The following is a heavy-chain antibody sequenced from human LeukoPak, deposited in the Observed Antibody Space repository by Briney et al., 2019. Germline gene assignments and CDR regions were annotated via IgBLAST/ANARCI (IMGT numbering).Heavy chain of an antibody. CDR1: GGSIYSHY. CDR3: MRLVAGWNYSDY. V-gene: IGHV4-59*08. D-gene: IGHD6-19*01. Sequence: SETLSLTCGVSGGSIYSHYWGWIRQPPGKGLEWIGDIYYKGNTNYNPSLKNRLTISLDTSKNHLSLTLTSVVAADAALYYCMRLVAGWNYSDYWGQGILVTVS. J-gene: IGHJ4*02. CDR2: IYYKGNT.